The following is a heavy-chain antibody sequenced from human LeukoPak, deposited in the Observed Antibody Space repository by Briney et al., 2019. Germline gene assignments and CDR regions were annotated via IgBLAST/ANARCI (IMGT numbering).Heavy chain of an antibody. Sequence: GGFLRLSCAASGFTFDDYAMHWVRQAPGKGLEWVSGISWNSGSIGYADSVKGRFTISRDNAKNSLYLQMNSLRAEDTALYYCAKDISGGIAAAGFDYWGQGTLVTVSS. CDR1: GFTFDDYA. D-gene: IGHD6-13*01. V-gene: IGHV3-9*01. J-gene: IGHJ4*02. CDR2: ISWNSGSI. CDR3: AKDISGGIAAAGFDY.